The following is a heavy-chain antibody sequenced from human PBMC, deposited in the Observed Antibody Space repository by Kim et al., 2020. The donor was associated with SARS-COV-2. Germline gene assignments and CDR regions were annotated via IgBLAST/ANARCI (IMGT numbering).Heavy chain of an antibody. CDR1: GFTFSNYW. V-gene: IGHV3-7*03. D-gene: IGHD3-10*01. CDR2: IKQVGSQK. CDR3: TTAIRGATGH. Sequence: GGSLRLSCAASGFTFSNYWMNWVRQAPGKGLEWVANIKQVGSQKSYMDSVKGRFTISRDNAKNSLYLQMNSLRAEDTAVYYCTTAIRGATGHWGQGTFVTVSS. J-gene: IGHJ4*02.